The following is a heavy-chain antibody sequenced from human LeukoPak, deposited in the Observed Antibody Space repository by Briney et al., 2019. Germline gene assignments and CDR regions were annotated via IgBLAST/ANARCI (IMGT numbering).Heavy chain of an antibody. V-gene: IGHV1-24*01. CDR2: FDPEDGET. CDR3: ATVSSWYRKGAFDI. D-gene: IGHD6-13*01. J-gene: IGHJ3*02. Sequence: ASVKVSCKVSGYTLTELSMHWVRQAPGKGLEWMGGFDPEDGETIYAQKFQGRVTITEDTSTDTAYMELSSLRSEDTAVYYCATVSSWYRKGAFDIWGQGTMVTVSS. CDR1: GYTLTELS.